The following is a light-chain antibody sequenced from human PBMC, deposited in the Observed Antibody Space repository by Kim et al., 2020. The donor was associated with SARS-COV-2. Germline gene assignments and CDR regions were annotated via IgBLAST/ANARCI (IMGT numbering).Light chain of an antibody. J-gene: IGLJ2*01. CDR3: QTWDSTTGV. Sequence: SYELTQPPSVPVSPGQTASITCSGDQLGDKYTSWYQQKPGQSPVLVIYQDTKRPSGIPERFSGSNSGNTATLTISGTQAMDEADYYCQTWDSTTGVFGGGTKLTVL. V-gene: IGLV3-1*01. CDR1: QLGDKY. CDR2: QDT.